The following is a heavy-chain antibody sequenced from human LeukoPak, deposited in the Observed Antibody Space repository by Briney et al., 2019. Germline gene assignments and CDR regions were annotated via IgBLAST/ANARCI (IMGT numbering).Heavy chain of an antibody. D-gene: IGHD6-19*01. CDR1: GYTFSRYW. CDR3: ATKQWLAPPPDS. V-gene: IGHV3-74*01. Sequence: GGSLRLSCAASGYTFSRYWMLWVRQAPGKGLESVSRINTDGTVTTYADSVKGRFTVSRDTADNTMFLQMNSVRDEDTAVYYCATKQWLAPPPDSWGQGTPVTVSS. J-gene: IGHJ4*02. CDR2: INTDGTVT.